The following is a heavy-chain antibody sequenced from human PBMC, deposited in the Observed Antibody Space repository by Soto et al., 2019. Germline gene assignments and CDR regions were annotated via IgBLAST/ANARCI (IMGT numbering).Heavy chain of an antibody. V-gene: IGHV1-18*01. Sequence: QVQLVQSGAEVKKPGASVKVSCKASGYTFTSYGISWVRQAPGQGLEWMGWISAYNGNTNYAQKLQGRVTMTTGTSTSTAYTELRSRRSHHTAVYYCARESSSRCHDYWGQGTPGTVSS. J-gene: IGHJ4*02. CDR3: ARESSSRCHDY. CDR2: ISAYNGNT. D-gene: IGHD6-13*01. CDR1: GYTFTSYG.